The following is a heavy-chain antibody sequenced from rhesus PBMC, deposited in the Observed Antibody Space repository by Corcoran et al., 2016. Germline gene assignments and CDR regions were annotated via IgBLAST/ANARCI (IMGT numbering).Heavy chain of an antibody. V-gene: IGHV4S11*01. D-gene: IGHD6-37*01. Sequence: GGGLEWIGYIYGSGSSTNYNPSLKSRVTLSVDTSKNQFSLKLSSVTAADTAVYYCARGAPGGGWNPFSYWGQGVLVTVSS. J-gene: IGHJ4*01. CDR2: IYGSGSST. CDR3: ARGAPGGGWNPFSY.